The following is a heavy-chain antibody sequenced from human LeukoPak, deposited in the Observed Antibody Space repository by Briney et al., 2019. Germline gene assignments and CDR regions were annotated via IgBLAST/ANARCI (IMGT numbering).Heavy chain of an antibody. Sequence: SETLSLTCTVSGGSIRSSYYYWGWIRQPPGKGLEWIGNIYFSGSTYCNPPLKSRVTISVDTSKNQFSLKLSSVTAADTAVYYCARHVVAGARPFDLWGRGTLVTVSS. CDR3: ARHVVAGARPFDL. CDR2: IYFSGST. J-gene: IGHJ2*01. D-gene: IGHD6-19*01. V-gene: IGHV4-39*01. CDR1: GGSIRSSYYY.